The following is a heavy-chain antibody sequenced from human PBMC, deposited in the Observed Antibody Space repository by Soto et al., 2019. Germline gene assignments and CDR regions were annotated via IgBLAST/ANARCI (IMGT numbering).Heavy chain of an antibody. CDR1: GYSFTSYW. J-gene: IGHJ6*04. CDR2: IYPGDSDT. Sequence: GESLKISCKGSGYSFTSYWIGWVRQMPGKGLEWMGIIYPGDSDTRYSPSFQGQVTISADKSISTAYLQWSSLKASDTAMYHCARLNDFWSGPNDVWGKGTTVTVSS. CDR3: ARLNDFWSGPNDV. V-gene: IGHV5-51*01. D-gene: IGHD3-3*01.